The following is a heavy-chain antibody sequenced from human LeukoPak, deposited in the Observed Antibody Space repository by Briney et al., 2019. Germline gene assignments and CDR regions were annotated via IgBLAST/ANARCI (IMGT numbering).Heavy chain of an antibody. D-gene: IGHD3-16*02. CDR3: ARHIGGRYYYYYMDV. J-gene: IGHJ6*03. CDR1: GGSISSSSYY. CDR2: IYYSGST. Sequence: SETLSLTCTVSGGSISSSSYYWGWIRQPPGKGLEWIGNIYYSGSTYYNPSLKSRVTISVDTSKNQSSLKLSSVTAADTAVYYCARHIGGRYYYYYMDVWGKGTTVTISS. V-gene: IGHV4-39*01.